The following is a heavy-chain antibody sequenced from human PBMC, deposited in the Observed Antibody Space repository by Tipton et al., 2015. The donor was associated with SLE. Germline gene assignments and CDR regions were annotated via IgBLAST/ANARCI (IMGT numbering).Heavy chain of an antibody. Sequence: TLSLTCTVSGGSISSYYWSWIRQPPGKGLGWIGYTYYSGSTNYNPSLKSRVTISVDTSKNQFSLKLSSVTAADTAVYYCARGYCFAGSCYSFDYWGQGALVTVSS. CDR3: ARGYCFAGSCYSFDY. J-gene: IGHJ4*02. CDR2: TYYSGST. D-gene: IGHD2-15*01. V-gene: IGHV4-59*07. CDR1: GGSISSYY.